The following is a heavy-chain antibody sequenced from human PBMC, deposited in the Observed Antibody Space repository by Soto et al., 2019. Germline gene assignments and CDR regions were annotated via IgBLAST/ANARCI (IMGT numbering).Heavy chain of an antibody. CDR3: ARRISARTYYFDY. Sequence: SETLSLTCTVSGGSISSSSYYWSWIRQPPGKGLEWIGYIFHSGISYSNPSLKGRVTMSVDGSKNRFSLRLSSVTAADTAVYYCARRISARTYYFDYWGQGTLVTVSS. J-gene: IGHJ4*02. CDR2: IFHSGIS. CDR1: GGSISSSSYY. V-gene: IGHV4-30-2*01. D-gene: IGHD6-6*01.